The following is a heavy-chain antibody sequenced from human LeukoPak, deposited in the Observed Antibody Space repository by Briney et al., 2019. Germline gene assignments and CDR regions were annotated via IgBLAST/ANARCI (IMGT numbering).Heavy chain of an antibody. Sequence: SVKVSCKASGGTFSSYAISWVRQAPGQGLEWMGRIIPIFGTANYAQKFQGRVTITTDESTSTAYMELSSLRSEDTAVYYCARARRDFKDDSSGYYYVGYFDYWGQGTLVTVSS. CDR3: ARARRDFKDDSSGYYYVGYFDY. CDR2: IIPIFGTA. D-gene: IGHD3-22*01. V-gene: IGHV1-69*05. CDR1: GGTFSSYA. J-gene: IGHJ4*02.